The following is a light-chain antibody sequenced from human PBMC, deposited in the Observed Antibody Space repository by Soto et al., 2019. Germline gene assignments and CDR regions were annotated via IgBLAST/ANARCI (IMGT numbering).Light chain of an antibody. CDR2: DVT. V-gene: IGLV2-14*01. CDR3: SSYTISRIRV. CDR1: SSDIGAYNY. J-gene: IGLJ3*02. Sequence: QSVLTQPASVSGSPGQSITISCTGSSSDIGAYNYVSWYQQHPGKAPKLMIYDVTNRPSGVSYRFAGSKSGSTASLTISGLQAEYEADYYCSSYTISRIRVFGGGTKLTVL.